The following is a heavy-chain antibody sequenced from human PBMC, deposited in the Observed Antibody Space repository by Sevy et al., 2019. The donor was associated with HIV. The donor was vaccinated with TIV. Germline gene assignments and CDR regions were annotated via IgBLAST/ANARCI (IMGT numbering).Heavy chain of an antibody. V-gene: IGHV3-30*18. CDR1: GFTFSSYG. J-gene: IGHJ4*02. Sequence: GGSLRLSCAASGFTFSSYGMHWVRQAPGKGLEWVAVISFDGSNKYYAKSVKGRFANSRDNSKNTLYLQMNSLGAEDTAVYYCAKAARIAAAGTSYFDYWGQGTLVTVSS. CDR3: AKAARIAAAGTSYFDY. CDR2: ISFDGSNK. D-gene: IGHD6-13*01.